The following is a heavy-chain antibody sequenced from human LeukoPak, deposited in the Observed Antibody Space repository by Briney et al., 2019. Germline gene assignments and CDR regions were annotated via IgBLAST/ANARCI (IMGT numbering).Heavy chain of an antibody. CDR2: IYSGGIT. V-gene: IGHV3-53*01. CDR1: GVAVSNNY. D-gene: IGHD2-15*01. Sequence: PGGSLRLSCAASGVAVSNNYMSWVRQAPGKGLEWVSIIYSGGITYYGDSVKGRFTISRDNSKNTLYLQMNSLRAEDTALYYCATSARTYIGSSLDYWGQGTLVTVSS. CDR3: ATSARTYIGSSLDY. J-gene: IGHJ4*02.